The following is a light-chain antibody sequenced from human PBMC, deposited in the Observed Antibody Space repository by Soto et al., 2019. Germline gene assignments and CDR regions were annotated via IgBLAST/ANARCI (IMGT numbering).Light chain of an antibody. Sequence: DIQMTQSPSSLSASVGDSVTITCRASQSINIYLSWYQQKPGKAPKLLINVASTLQGGVPSRFSGSGSGTDFTLTISSLQPEDSATYYCQQSDSMPWTFGQGTKVDIK. J-gene: IGKJ1*01. V-gene: IGKV1-39*01. CDR1: QSINIY. CDR2: VAS. CDR3: QQSDSMPWT.